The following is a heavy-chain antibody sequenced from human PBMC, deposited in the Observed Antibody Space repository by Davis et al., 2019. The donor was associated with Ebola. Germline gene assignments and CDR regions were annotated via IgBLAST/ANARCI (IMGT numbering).Heavy chain of an antibody. CDR3: ASLRRTITGMDDGFDI. D-gene: IGHD2-8*02. CDR1: GSSFATSW. Sequence: GESLKISCQDSGSSFATSWIGWVRQLPGKGLEWMGIIYPGDSDTRYSPSFQGQVTISADKSFKTAFLQWSSLKASDTAMYYCASLRRTITGMDDGFDIWGQGTMVTVSS. V-gene: IGHV5-51*01. CDR2: IYPGDSDT. J-gene: IGHJ3*02.